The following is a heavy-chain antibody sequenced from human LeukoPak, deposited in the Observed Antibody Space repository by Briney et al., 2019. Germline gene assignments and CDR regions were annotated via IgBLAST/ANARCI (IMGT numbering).Heavy chain of an antibody. CDR1: GGTFSSYA. Sequence: ASVKVSCKASGGTFSSYAISWVRQAPGQGLEWMGRIIPILGIANYAQKFQGRVTITADKSTSTAYMELSSLRSEDTAVYYCARDDHDYSNNIYYGMDVWGQGTTVTVSS. V-gene: IGHV1-69*04. CDR3: ARDDHDYSNNIYYGMDV. J-gene: IGHJ6*02. D-gene: IGHD4-11*01. CDR2: IIPILGIA.